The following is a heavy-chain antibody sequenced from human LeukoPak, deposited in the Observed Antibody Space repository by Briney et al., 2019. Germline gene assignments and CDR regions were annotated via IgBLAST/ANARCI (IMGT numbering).Heavy chain of an antibody. Sequence: SVKVSCTASGGTFSSYTISWVRQAHGQGLGLMGRIIPILGIANYAQKFQGRVTITADKSTSTACMELSSLRSEDTAVYYCAREGPATIIAEVHFDYWGQGTLVTVSS. CDR2: IIPILGIA. CDR3: AREGPATIIAEVHFDY. CDR1: GGTFSSYT. V-gene: IGHV1-69*04. J-gene: IGHJ4*02. D-gene: IGHD2-2*01.